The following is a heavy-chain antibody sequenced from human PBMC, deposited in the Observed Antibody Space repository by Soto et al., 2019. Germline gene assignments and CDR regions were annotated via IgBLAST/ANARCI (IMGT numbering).Heavy chain of an antibody. CDR2: IYYSGFT. CDR3: ARGVTVFGLVSRLRLDP. V-gene: IGHV4-30-4*01. J-gene: IGHJ5*02. D-gene: IGHD3-3*01. Sequence: QVLLQESGPGLVRPSETLSLSCTVSGASISTGDYYWSWVRQPPGKGLEWIGYIYYSGFTYYNPSRQTRVTISMDTSKNQFSLKLTPVTAADTAVYFCARGVTVFGLVSRLRLDPWGQGTLVTVSS. CDR1: GASISTGDYY.